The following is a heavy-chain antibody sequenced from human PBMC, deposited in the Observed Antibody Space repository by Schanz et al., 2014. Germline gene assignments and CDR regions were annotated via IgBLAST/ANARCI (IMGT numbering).Heavy chain of an antibody. Sequence: QVQLVQSGAEVKKPGSSVKVSCKASGGTFSTYTISWVRQAPGQGLEWLGWMNPNSGNPGFAQKFRGRVTMTRNTSMSTAYIELHILTSEDMAVYYCARGRTFDYWGQGTLVTVSS. J-gene: IGHJ4*02. CDR1: GGTFSTYT. V-gene: IGHV1-8*02. CDR2: MNPNSGNP. CDR3: ARGRTFDY.